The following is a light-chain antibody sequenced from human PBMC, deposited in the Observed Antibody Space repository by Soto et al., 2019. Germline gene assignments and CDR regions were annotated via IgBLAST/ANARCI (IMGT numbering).Light chain of an antibody. CDR3: QQYGDGNSPRYS. Sequence: ERVLTQSPGTLSLSPGERVTLSCRASQSVNPNWFAWYQEKPGQHHRLLIYATFNRAAGIPDRFSGSGSGTDFTLPISRLESEDFAVYYCQQYGDGNSPRYSFGQGTKLEIK. CDR1: QSVNPNW. V-gene: IGKV3-20*01. CDR2: ATF. J-gene: IGKJ2*03.